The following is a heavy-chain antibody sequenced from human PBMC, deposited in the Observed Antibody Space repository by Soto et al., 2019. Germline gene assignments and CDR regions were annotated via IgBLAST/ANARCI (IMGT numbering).Heavy chain of an antibody. D-gene: IGHD6-19*01. CDR1: GFTVSSNY. CDR3: ASPYSSGWFGENDAFDI. CDR2: IYSGGST. J-gene: IGHJ3*02. V-gene: IGHV3-66*01. Sequence: GGSLRLSCAASGFTVSSNYMSWVRQAPGKGLEWVSVIYSGGSTYYADSVKGRFTISRDNSKNTLYLQMNSLRAEDTAVYYCASPYSSGWFGENDAFDIWGQGTMVTVSS.